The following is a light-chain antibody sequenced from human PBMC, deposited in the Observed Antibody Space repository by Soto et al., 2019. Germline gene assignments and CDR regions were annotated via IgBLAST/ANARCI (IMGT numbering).Light chain of an antibody. CDR3: SSNTRSSTLI. CDR2: DVT. CDR1: SNDVGFYNY. J-gene: IGLJ1*01. V-gene: IGLV2-14*01. Sequence: QSALTQPASVSGSPGQSITISCSGTSNDVGFYNYVSWYQQHPGKAPKLMIYDVTNRPSGVSNRFSGSKSGNTASLTISRLQTHYEADYFCSSNTRSSTLIFATGTKLTVL.